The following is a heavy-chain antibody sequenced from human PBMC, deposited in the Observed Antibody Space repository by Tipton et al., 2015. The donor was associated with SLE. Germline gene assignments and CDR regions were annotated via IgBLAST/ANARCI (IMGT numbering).Heavy chain of an antibody. CDR3: AREEKVMPTPRFFYYNMDV. Sequence: TLSLTCTVSRASVRSGSYYWSWIRQPAGKGLEWIGRIYTTGSTNYNPSLKSRVTISVDTSKNQFSLELSSVTAADTAVYFCAREEKVMPTPRFFYYNMDVWGKGTTVTVSS. CDR2: IYTTGST. CDR1: RASVRSGSYY. V-gene: IGHV4-61*02. J-gene: IGHJ6*03. D-gene: IGHD4-23*01.